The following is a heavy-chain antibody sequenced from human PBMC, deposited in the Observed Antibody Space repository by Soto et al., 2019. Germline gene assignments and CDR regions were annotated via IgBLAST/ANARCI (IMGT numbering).Heavy chain of an antibody. D-gene: IGHD3-16*01. J-gene: IGHJ4*02. CDR2: SKNKADRYTT. CDR1: GFTFSDHY. CDR3: TVWGWGNVFGAA. V-gene: IGHV3-72*01. Sequence: EVQLVESGGGLVQPGGSLRLSCAASGFTFSDHYMDWVRQAPGTGLEWVGRSKNKADRYTTEYAASVKGRFTISRDGSKNSLFLQMHSLKHEDTARYYFTVWGWGNVFGAAWGQGIVVSGSS.